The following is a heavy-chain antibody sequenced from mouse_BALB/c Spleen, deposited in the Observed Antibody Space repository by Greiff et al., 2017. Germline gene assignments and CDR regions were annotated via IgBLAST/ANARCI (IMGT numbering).Heavy chain of an antibody. CDR2: IWSGGST. CDR3: ARIDRYDGGNAMDY. D-gene: IGHD2-14*01. CDR1: GFSLTSYG. Sequence: VQGVESGPGLVQPSQSLSITCTVSGFSLTSYGVHWVRQSPGKGLEWLGVIWSGGSTDYNAAFISRLSISKDNSKSQVFFKMNSLQADDTAIYYCARIDRYDGGNAMDYWGQGTSVTVSS. J-gene: IGHJ4*01. V-gene: IGHV2-4-1*01.